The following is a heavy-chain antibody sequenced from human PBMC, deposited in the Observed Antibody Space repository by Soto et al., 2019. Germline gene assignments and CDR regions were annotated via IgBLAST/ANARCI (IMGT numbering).Heavy chain of an antibody. V-gene: IGHV5-51*01. D-gene: IGHD4-17*01. Sequence: KIFGNRSGYIFTSYWIVWLLQMPGKGLEWMGIIYPGDSDTRYSPSFQGQVTLSADKSISTAYLQWSSLKDSDTAMYYCARKGGYGAPFHPWGQGTLVTVSS. CDR2: IYPGDSDT. CDR3: ARKGGYGAPFHP. CDR1: GYIFTSYW. J-gene: IGHJ5*02.